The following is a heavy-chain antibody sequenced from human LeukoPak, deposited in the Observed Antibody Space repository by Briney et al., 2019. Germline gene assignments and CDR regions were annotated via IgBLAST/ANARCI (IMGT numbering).Heavy chain of an antibody. V-gene: IGHV4-39*07. J-gene: IGHJ4*02. CDR3: ARGSHEFESYYFDY. Sequence: NPSETLSLTCTVSGGSISTSNYYWGWIRQPPGKGLEWIGNIFYSGSTYYSPSVKSRVTISLDTSRNQFSLKLSSVTAADTAVYYCARGSHEFESYYFDYWGQGTLVTVSS. CDR2: IFYSGST. D-gene: IGHD1-26*01. CDR1: GGSISTSNYY.